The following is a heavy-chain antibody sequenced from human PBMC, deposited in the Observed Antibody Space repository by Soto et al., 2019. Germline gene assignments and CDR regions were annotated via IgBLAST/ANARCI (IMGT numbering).Heavy chain of an antibody. D-gene: IGHD2-15*01. Sequence: EVQLVESGGGLVQPGGSLDLSLEAFGFPIRSNWLNWSGKPQGKGLVWVSRINTDGSSTSYADSVKGRFTTSRDNAKNTLYLQMNSLRAEDTAVYYCTRRLSVVGTSSFDYWGQGTLVTVSS. J-gene: IGHJ4*02. V-gene: IGHV3-74*01. CDR2: INTDGSST. CDR3: TRRLSVVGTSSFDY. CDR1: GFPIRSNW.